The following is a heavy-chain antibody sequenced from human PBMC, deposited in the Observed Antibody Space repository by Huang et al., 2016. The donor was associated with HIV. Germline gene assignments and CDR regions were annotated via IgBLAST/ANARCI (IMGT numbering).Heavy chain of an antibody. CDR1: GASISRASYY. J-gene: IGHJ6*03. CDR3: ARHWEGSFYYYYYIDV. D-gene: IGHD1-26*01. Sequence: QVKLQESGPGLVKSSETLSLTCTVSGASISRASYYWGWIRQPPGKGLEWIGTIYHTGTTYYRPALKSRLSMSVATTENQVSLRLRSVTAADTAVYCCARHWEGSFYYYYYIDVWGPGTTVTVSS. V-gene: IGHV4-39*01. CDR2: IYHTGTT.